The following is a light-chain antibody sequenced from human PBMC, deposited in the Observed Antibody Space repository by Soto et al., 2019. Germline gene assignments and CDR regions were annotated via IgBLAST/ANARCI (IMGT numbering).Light chain of an antibody. CDR3: LLFRGSPT. CDR2: GAS. V-gene: IGKV3-20*01. J-gene: IGKJ3*01. Sequence: EIVLTQSPGTLSVSPGERATLSCRASQVVVTAYIHWYQHKPGQAPRLFISGASTRASGIPDRFSGSGVGTHFTLTINRLEPEDCAVYYCLLFRGSPTFGHGSRVHI. CDR1: QVVVTAY.